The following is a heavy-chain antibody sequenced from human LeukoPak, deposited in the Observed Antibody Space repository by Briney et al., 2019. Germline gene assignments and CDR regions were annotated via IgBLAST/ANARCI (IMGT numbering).Heavy chain of an antibody. D-gene: IGHD3-9*01. J-gene: IGHJ5*02. CDR2: INPNSGGT. CDR3: ARDLGYDILTGFDP. V-gene: IGHV1-2*02. CDR1: GYTFTGYY. Sequence: ASVKVSCKASGYTFTGYYMHWVRQAPGQGLEWMGWINPNSGGTNYAQKFQGRVTMTRDTSISTAYMELSRLRSDDTAVYYCARDLGYDILTGFDPWGQGTLVTVSS.